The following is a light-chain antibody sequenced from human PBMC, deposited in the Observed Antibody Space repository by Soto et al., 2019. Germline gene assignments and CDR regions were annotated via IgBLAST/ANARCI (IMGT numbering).Light chain of an antibody. Sequence: DIQMTQSPASVSASAGDRVNITCRASQGINSWVGWYQQKPGEAPKLLIYSTSFLQSGVPSRFSGSGSGTDFILTVSSLQAEDFATCFFQQAHSLPWTFGQGTKGALK. CDR1: QGINSW. CDR2: STS. CDR3: QQAHSLPWT. J-gene: IGKJ1*01. V-gene: IGKV1-12*02.